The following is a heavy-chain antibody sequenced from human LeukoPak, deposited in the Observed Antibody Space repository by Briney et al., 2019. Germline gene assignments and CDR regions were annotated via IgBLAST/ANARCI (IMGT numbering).Heavy chain of an antibody. J-gene: IGHJ4*02. CDR3: ARDRGRAQLVGHREFDY. Sequence: GGSLRLSCAASGFTFSSYAMHWVRQAPGKGLEWVAVISYDGSNKYYADSVKGRFTISRDNSKNTLYPQMNSLRAEDTAVYYCARDRGRAQLVGHREFDYWGQGTLVTVSS. CDR2: ISYDGSNK. V-gene: IGHV3-30*04. D-gene: IGHD6-6*01. CDR1: GFTFSSYA.